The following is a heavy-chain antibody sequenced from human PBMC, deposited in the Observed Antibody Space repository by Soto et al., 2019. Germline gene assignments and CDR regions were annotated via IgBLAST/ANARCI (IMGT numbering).Heavy chain of an antibody. D-gene: IGHD2-8*01. CDR1: GYTFTSYD. CDR2: MNPNSGNT. V-gene: IGHV1-8*01. Sequence: ASVKVSCKASGYTFTSYDINWVRQATGQGLEWMGWMNPNSGNTGYAQKFQGRVTMTRNTSISTAYMELSSLRSEDTAVYYCARGEGCTNGVCYLYYMDVWGKGTTVTVS. CDR3: ARGEGCTNGVCYLYYMDV. J-gene: IGHJ6*03.